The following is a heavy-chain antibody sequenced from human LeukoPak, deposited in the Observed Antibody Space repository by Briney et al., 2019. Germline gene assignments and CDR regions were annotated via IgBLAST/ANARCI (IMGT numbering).Heavy chain of an antibody. CDR3: ARDPYYYDSSGPGAFDI. CDR1: GFTFSSYS. CDR2: ISSSSSYI. V-gene: IGHV3-21*01. Sequence: PGGSLRLSCAASGFTFSSYSMNWVRQAPGKGLEWVSSISSSSSYIYYADSVKGRFTISRDNAKNSLYLQMNSLRAEDTAVYYCARDPYYYDSSGPGAFDIWGQGTMVTVSS. J-gene: IGHJ3*02. D-gene: IGHD3-22*01.